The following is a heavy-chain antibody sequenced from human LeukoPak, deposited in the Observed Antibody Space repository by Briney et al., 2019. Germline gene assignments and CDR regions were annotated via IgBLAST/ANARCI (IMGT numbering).Heavy chain of an antibody. CDR2: VSGDAKSI. CDR1: GFTFSDHY. Sequence: GGSLRLSCAASGFTFSDHYMTWIRQAPGKGLEWVSYVSGDAKSIYYADSVKGRFTISRDNAKNSLYLQMNSLRAEDTAVYYCARDPEYSSSWYPATYYFDYWGQGTLVTVSS. D-gene: IGHD6-13*01. CDR3: ARDPEYSSSWYPATYYFDY. J-gene: IGHJ4*02. V-gene: IGHV3-11*04.